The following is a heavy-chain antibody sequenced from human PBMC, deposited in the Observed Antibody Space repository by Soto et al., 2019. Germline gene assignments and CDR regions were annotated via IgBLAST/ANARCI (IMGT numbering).Heavy chain of an antibody. CDR1: GGSITSGGYY. CDR3: ARERLPASWFDP. V-gene: IGHV4-31*03. CDR2: IYHSGST. D-gene: IGHD5-12*01. J-gene: IGHJ5*02. Sequence: KASETLSLTCTVSGGSITSGGYYWSWIRQHPGRGLEWIGYIYHSGSTYYNPSLKSRVTISVDTSKNQFSLKLSSVTAADTAVYYCARERLPASWFDPWGQGTLVTVSS.